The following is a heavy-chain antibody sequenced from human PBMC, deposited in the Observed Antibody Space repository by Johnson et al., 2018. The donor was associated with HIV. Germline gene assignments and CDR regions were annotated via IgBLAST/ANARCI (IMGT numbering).Heavy chain of an antibody. Sequence: VQLVESGGGVVQPGRSLRLSCAASGFTFSSYAMHWVRQAPGKGLEYVANVNQDGSAKFYVDSVKGRFTISRDNAKNSLYLQMNSLRGEDSAVYYCARGGFGEWAAFDIWGQGTMVTVSS. CDR3: ARGGFGEWAAFDI. J-gene: IGHJ3*02. CDR1: GFTFSSYA. CDR2: VNQDGSAK. V-gene: IGHV3-7*02. D-gene: IGHD3-10*01.